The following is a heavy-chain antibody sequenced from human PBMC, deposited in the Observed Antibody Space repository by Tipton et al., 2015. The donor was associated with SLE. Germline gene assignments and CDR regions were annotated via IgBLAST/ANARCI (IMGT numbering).Heavy chain of an antibody. V-gene: IGHV4-59*12. CDR2: IYYSGST. D-gene: IGHD2-15*01. CDR3: ARGSDCSGGSCYPDY. Sequence: LRLSCTVSGGSISSYYWSWIRQPPGKGLEWIGYIYYSGSTNYNPSLKSRVTISVDTSKNQFSLKLSSVTAADTAVYYCARGSDCSGGSCYPDYWGQGTLVTVSS. J-gene: IGHJ4*02. CDR1: GGSISSYY.